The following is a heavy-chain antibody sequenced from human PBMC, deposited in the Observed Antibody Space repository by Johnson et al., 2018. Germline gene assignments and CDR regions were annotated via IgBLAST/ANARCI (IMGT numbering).Heavy chain of an antibody. Sequence: VQLVESGGGLVQPGRSLRLSCTASGFTFGDYAMSWFRQATGKGLEWVGFIRSKAYGGTTEYAASVKGRLTISRDDSKSIAYLQMNILKTEDTAVYYCTRGCGAVATWYEGSWCAEYFQHWGQGTLVTVSS. J-gene: IGHJ1*01. CDR2: IRSKAYGGTT. CDR3: TRGCGAVATWYEGSWCAEYFQH. CDR1: GFTFGDYA. D-gene: IGHD6-19*01. V-gene: IGHV3-49*03.